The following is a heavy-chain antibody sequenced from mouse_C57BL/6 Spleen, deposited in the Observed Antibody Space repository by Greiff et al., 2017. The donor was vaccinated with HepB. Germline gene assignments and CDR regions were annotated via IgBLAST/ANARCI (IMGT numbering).Heavy chain of an antibody. CDR2: INPNNGGT. Sequence: VQLQQSGPELVKPGASVKIPCKASGYTFTDYNMDWVKQSHGKSLEWIGDINPNNGGTIYNQKFKGKATLTVDKSSSTAYMELRSLTSEDTAVYYCARGEFITTAPYAMDYWGQGTSVTVSS. CDR1: GYTFTDYN. D-gene: IGHD1-1*01. CDR3: ARGEFITTAPYAMDY. J-gene: IGHJ4*01. V-gene: IGHV1-18*01.